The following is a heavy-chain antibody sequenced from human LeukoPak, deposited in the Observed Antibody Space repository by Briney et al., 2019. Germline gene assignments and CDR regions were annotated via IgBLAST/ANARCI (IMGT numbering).Heavy chain of an antibody. CDR1: GDSISSFY. J-gene: IGHJ6*03. CDR2: IYTSGST. D-gene: IGHD6-6*01. CDR3: ARDFSSSSTVYYYYYMDV. Sequence: SETLSLTCTVSGDSISSFYWSWIRQPAGKGLEWIGRIYTSGSTNYNPSLKSRVTMSVDTSKNQFSLKLSSVTAADTAIYYCARDFSSSSTVYYYYYMDVWGKGTTVTVSS. V-gene: IGHV4-4*07.